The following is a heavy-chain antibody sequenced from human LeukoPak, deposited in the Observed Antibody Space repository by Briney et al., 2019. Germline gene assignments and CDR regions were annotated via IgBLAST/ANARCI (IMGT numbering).Heavy chain of an antibody. CDR2: INPNSGGT. J-gene: IGHJ6*03. Sequence: GASVKVSCKASGYTFTGYYMHWVRQAPGQGLEWMGWINPNSGGTNYAQKFQGRVTMTRDTSISTAYMELSRLRSDDTAVYYCARAGVVTSPYYYYYMDVWGKGTTVTVSS. CDR3: ARAGVVTSPYYYYYMDV. CDR1: GYTFTGYY. V-gene: IGHV1-2*02. D-gene: IGHD2-21*02.